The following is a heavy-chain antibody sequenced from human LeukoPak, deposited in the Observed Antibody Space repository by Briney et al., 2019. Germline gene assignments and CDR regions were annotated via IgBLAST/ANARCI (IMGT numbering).Heavy chain of an antibody. J-gene: IGHJ4*02. CDR3: ARVRGGNFDF. V-gene: IGHV3-30*03. CDR1: GFTFSTYD. CDR2: ISYDGSDK. Sequence: GGSLRLSCAASGFTFSTYDMHWVRQAPGKGLEWVAIISYDGSDKYYADSVKGRFTISRDNSKNTLYLQMDSLRAEDTAVYYCARVRGGNFDFWGQGTLVTVSS. D-gene: IGHD3-10*01.